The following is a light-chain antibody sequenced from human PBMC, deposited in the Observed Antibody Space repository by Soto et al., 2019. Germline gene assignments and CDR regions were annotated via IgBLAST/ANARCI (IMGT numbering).Light chain of an antibody. Sequence: QSALTQPASVSGSPGQSITISCTGTRSDVGGFNFVSWYQQYPGKAPKVIIYDVTDRPSEVSDRFSGSKSGNTASLTISGLQAEDEADYYCCSYTSISTYVFGAGTKVTVL. CDR3: CSYTSISTYV. CDR2: DVT. CDR1: RSDVGGFNF. J-gene: IGLJ1*01. V-gene: IGLV2-14*01.